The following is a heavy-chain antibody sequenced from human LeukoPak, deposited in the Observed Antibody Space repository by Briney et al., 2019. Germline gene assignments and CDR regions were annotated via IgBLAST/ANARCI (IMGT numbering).Heavy chain of an antibody. D-gene: IGHD2/OR15-2a*01. V-gene: IGHV5-51*01. CDR2: IYPGDSNT. CDR1: GYSFTNYW. J-gene: IGHJ6*02. Sequence: GESLKISCKGSGYSFTNYWIGWVRQMPGKGLEWMGIIYPGDSNTRYSPSFQGQVTISVDKSISTAYLQWSSLKASDTAMYYCARPGREFYYYYGMDVWGQGTTVTVSS. CDR3: ARPGREFYYYYGMDV.